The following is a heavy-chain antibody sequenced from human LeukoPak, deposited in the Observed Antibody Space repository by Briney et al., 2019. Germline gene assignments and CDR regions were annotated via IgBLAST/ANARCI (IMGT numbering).Heavy chain of an antibody. CDR3: AKDIMVAAAPLDY. CDR2: IPYDGSNK. CDR1: GFTFSSYW. D-gene: IGHD2-15*01. Sequence: GGSLRLSCAASGFTFSSYWMHWVRQAPGKGLEWVAVIPYDGSNKYYADSVKGRFTISRENSKNRLYLQMNSLRAEDTAVYYCAKDIMVAAAPLDYWGQGTLVTVSS. J-gene: IGHJ4*02. V-gene: IGHV3-30*13.